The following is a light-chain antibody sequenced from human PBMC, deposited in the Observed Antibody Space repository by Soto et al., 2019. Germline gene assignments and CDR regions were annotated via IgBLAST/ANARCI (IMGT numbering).Light chain of an antibody. CDR1: QSGSSSY. J-gene: IGKJ5*01. Sequence: VVLTEPRSIMYLSPEEKTTLSCRASQSGSSSYLAWYQQKPGQAPRLLIYGASSRATGIPDRFSGSGSGTDFTLTISRLEPEDFAVYYCQQYGSLPSITLGQGTRLEIK. CDR2: GAS. CDR3: QQYGSLPSIT. V-gene: IGKV3-20*01.